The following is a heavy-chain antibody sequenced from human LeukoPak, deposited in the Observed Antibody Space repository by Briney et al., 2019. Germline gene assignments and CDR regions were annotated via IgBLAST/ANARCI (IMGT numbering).Heavy chain of an antibody. Sequence: GGSLRLSCAASGFTSTKYAMNWVRQAPGKGLEWVSVLIGSSGSTDYADSVKGRFTISRDNSKNTVFLQMNSLRAEDTAIYYCAKGAYDYIEIGYFDSWGQGTLVTVSS. V-gene: IGHV3-23*01. J-gene: IGHJ4*02. D-gene: IGHD5-12*01. CDR2: LIGSSGST. CDR3: AKGAYDYIEIGYFDS. CDR1: GFTSTKYA.